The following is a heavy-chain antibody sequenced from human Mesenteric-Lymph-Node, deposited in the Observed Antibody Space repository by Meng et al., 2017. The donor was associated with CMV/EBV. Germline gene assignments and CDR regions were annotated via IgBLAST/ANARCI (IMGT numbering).Heavy chain of an antibody. CDR1: GYTFTNYW. J-gene: IGHJ4*02. V-gene: IGHV3-23*01. CDR3: AKDASSVLGYCGSTSCYMINY. CDR2: ISGSGVGT. Sequence: GGSLRLSCKGSGYTFTNYWIGWVRQAPGKGLEWVSAISGSGVGTYYADSVKGRFTISRDNSKNTVYLQMNSLRADDTAVYYCAKDASSVLGYCGSTSCYMINYWGQGTLVTVSS. D-gene: IGHD2-2*02.